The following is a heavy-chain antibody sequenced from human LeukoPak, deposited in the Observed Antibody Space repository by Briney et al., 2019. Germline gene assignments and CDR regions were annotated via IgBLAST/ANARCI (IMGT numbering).Heavy chain of an antibody. CDR3: ARDKYYYDSSGYYYLGYFDY. Sequence: GGSLRLSCAASGFTFSSYSMNWVRQAPGKGLEWVSSISSSSSYIYYADLVKGRFTISRDNAKNSLYLQMNSLRAEDTAVYYCARDKYYYDSSGYYYLGYFDYWGQGTLVTVSS. D-gene: IGHD3-22*01. CDR2: ISSSSSYI. CDR1: GFTFSSYS. V-gene: IGHV3-21*01. J-gene: IGHJ4*02.